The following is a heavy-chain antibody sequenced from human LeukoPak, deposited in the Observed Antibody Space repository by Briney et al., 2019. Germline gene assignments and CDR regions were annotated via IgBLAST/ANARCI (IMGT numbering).Heavy chain of an antibody. CDR2: IYQSGSGSS. CDR3: ASTLRFLSYPRLDY. J-gene: IGHJ4*02. CDR1: GGSIISTNYY. V-gene: IGHV4-39*02. D-gene: IGHD3-3*01. Sequence: ASETLSLTCSVSGGSIISTNYYWGWIRQPPGKGLEWIGSIYQSGSGSSYYNPSLKSRVTISGDTSKNHFFLRLSSVTAADTAVYYCASTLRFLSYPRLDYWGQGTLVTVPS.